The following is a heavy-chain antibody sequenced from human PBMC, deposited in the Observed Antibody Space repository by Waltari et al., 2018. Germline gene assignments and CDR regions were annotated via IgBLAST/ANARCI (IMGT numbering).Heavy chain of an antibody. J-gene: IGHJ4*02. CDR1: GFTFSSYA. D-gene: IGHD4-4*01. CDR3: ARDTTAFDY. V-gene: IGHV3-30*01. Sequence: QVQLVESGGGVVQPGRSLRLSCAASGFTFSSYAMHWVRQAPGKGLEWVAVISYDGSNKYDADSVKGRFTISRDNSKNTLYLQMNSLRAEDTAVYYCARDTTAFDYWGQGTLVTVSS. CDR2: ISYDGSNK.